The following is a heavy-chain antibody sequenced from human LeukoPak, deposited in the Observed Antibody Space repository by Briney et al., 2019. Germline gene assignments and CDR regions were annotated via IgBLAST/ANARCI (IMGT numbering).Heavy chain of an antibody. J-gene: IGHJ4*02. CDR3: ARSQGIPVAGLDY. CDR2: ISSSGSTI. CDR1: GFTFSSYE. Sequence: SGRSLRLSCAASGFTFSSYEMNWVRQAPGKGLEWVSYISSSGSTIYYADSVKGRFTISRDNAKNSLYLQMNSLRAEDTAVYYCARSQGIPVAGLDYWGQGTLVTVSS. V-gene: IGHV3-48*03. D-gene: IGHD6-19*01.